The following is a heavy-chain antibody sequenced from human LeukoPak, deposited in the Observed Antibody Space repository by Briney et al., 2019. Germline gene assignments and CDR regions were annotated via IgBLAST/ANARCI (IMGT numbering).Heavy chain of an antibody. CDR1: GYTFTGYY. CDR2: INPNSGGT. J-gene: IGHJ5*02. Sequence: ASVKVSCKASGYTFTGYYMHWVRQAPGQGLEWMGWINPNSGGTNYAQKFQGRVTMTRDTSISTAYMELSRLRSDDTAVYYCARARSKTGWSDPWGQGTLVTVSS. V-gene: IGHV1-2*02. CDR3: ARARSKTGWSDP.